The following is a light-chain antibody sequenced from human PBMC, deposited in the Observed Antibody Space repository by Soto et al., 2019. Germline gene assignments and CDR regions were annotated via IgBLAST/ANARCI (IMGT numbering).Light chain of an antibody. CDR3: QQRSDWPIT. CDR1: QSVTSK. Sequence: EIVLTQSPATLSLSPGERATLSCRASQSVTSKLAWYQQKTGQAPSLLIYDASKGAAGIPARFSGSGSGTDFTLTITSLEPEDFAVYYCQQRSDWPITFGQGTRLEIK. CDR2: DAS. V-gene: IGKV3-11*01. J-gene: IGKJ5*01.